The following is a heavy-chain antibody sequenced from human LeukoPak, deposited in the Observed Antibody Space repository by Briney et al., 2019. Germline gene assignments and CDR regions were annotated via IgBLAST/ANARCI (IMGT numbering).Heavy chain of an antibody. CDR2: IKQDGSEK. CDR3: ARDRNTDFWSGYYTNYFDY. Sequence: GGSLRLSCAASRFTFSSYEMNWVRQAPGKGLEWVANIKQDGSEKYYVDTVKGRLTISRDNAKNSLYLQMNSLRAEDTAVYYCARDRNTDFWSGYYTNYFDYWGQGALVTVSS. J-gene: IGHJ4*02. CDR1: RFTFSSYE. V-gene: IGHV3-7*01. D-gene: IGHD3-3*01.